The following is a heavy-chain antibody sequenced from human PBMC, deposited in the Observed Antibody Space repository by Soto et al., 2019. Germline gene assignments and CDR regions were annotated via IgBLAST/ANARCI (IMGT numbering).Heavy chain of an antibody. J-gene: IGHJ4*02. CDR3: ARAPLPRLAATRGYFDY. Sequence: PDTLNPTCTVSGGPPRRSNNRRCVPQPPGKGLEWIVEIYHSGSTNYNPSLRSRVTRSVDKSKNQFSLKRSSVTAADMAVYYCARAPLPRLAATRGYFDYWGQG. CDR2: IYHSGST. CDR1: GGPPRRSNN. D-gene: IGHD2-15*01. V-gene: IGHV4-4*03.